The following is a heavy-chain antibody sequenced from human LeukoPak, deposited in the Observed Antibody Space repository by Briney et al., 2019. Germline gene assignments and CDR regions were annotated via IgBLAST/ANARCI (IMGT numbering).Heavy chain of an antibody. Sequence: GGSLRLSCAASGFTFSSYAMHWVRQAPGKGLEWVAVISYDGSNKYYADSVKGRFTISRDNSKNTLYLQMNSLRAEDTAVYYCARDMGTYYDFWSGYYTGNAFDIWGQGTMVTVSS. CDR2: ISYDGSNK. CDR3: ARDMGTYYDFWSGYYTGNAFDI. J-gene: IGHJ3*02. CDR1: GFTFSSYA. D-gene: IGHD3-3*01. V-gene: IGHV3-30-3*01.